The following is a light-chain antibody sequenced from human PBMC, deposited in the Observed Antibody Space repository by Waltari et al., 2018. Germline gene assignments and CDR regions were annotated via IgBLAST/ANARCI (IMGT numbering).Light chain of an antibody. Sequence: EIVLTQSPDFQSVTPKEKVTITCRASQSIGTSLHWYQKKPDQATQLVSNYASQSFAGVPSRFSGSGSGTYFTLTINRLEAECAATCYCHHSSKLPYTFGQGTKLEIK. CDR2: YAS. CDR1: QSIGTS. CDR3: HHSSKLPYT. J-gene: IGKJ2*01. V-gene: IGKV6-21*01.